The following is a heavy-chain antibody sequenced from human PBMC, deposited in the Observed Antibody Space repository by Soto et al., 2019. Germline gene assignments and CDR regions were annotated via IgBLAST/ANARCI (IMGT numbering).Heavy chain of an antibody. CDR1: GYTFTSYY. CDR2: IIPIFGTA. J-gene: IGHJ6*02. V-gene: IGHV1-69*13. D-gene: IGHD6-6*01. Sequence: SVKVSCKASGYTFTSYYMHWVRQAPGQGLEWMGGIIPIFGTANYAQKFQGRVTITADESTSTAYMELSSLRSEDTAVYYCAKNYALYSSSSMDVWGQGTTVTVSS. CDR3: AKNYALYSSSSMDV.